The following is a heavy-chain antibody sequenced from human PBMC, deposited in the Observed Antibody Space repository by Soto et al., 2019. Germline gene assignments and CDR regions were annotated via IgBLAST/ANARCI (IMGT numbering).Heavy chain of an antibody. D-gene: IGHD6-19*01. CDR3: ARDLTRSSGWARPFFDAFDI. V-gene: IGHV3-33*01. CDR1: GFTFSSYG. Sequence: GGSLRLSCAASGFTFSSYGMHWVRQAPGKGLEWVAVIWYDGSNKYYADSVKGRFTISRDNSKNTLYLQMNSLRAEDTAVYYCARDLTRSSGWARPFFDAFDIWGQGTMVTVSS. J-gene: IGHJ3*02. CDR2: IWYDGSNK.